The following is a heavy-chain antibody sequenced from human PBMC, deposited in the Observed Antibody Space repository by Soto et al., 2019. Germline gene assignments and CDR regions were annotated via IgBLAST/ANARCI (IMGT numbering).Heavy chain of an antibody. J-gene: IGHJ3*02. CDR1: GGTFSSYA. V-gene: IGHV1-69*06. CDR2: IIPIFGTA. Sequence: SVKVSCKASGGTFSSYAISWVRQAPGQGLEWMGGIIPIFGTANYAQKFQGRVTITADKSTSTAYMELSSLRSEDTAVYYCARGVGRIAVLGDAFDIWGQGTMVTVSS. CDR3: ARGVGRIAVLGDAFDI. D-gene: IGHD6-19*01.